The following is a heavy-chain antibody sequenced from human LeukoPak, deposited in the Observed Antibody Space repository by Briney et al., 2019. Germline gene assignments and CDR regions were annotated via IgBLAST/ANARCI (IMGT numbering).Heavy chain of an antibody. CDR2: IYYSGST. CDR3: ARASPFIVVVPAAIWFDP. V-gene: IGHV4-59*01. Sequence: KPSETLSLTCTVSGGSISSYCWSWIRQPPGKGLEWIGYIYYSGSTNYNPSLKSRVTISVDTSKNQFSLKLSSVTAADTAVYYCARASPFIVVVPAAIWFDPWGQGTLVTVSS. CDR1: GGSISSYC. D-gene: IGHD2-2*01. J-gene: IGHJ5*02.